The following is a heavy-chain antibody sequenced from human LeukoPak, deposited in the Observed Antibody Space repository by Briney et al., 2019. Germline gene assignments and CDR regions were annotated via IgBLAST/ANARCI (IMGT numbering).Heavy chain of an antibody. J-gene: IGHJ3*02. V-gene: IGHV4-4*07. CDR2: IYTSGST. CDR3: ARDYCSSTSCPGSAFDI. D-gene: IGHD2-2*01. Sequence: SETLSLTXTVSGGSISSYYWSWIRQPAGKGLEWIGRIYTSGSTNYNPSLKSRVTMSVDTSKNQFSLKLSSVTAADTAVYYCARDYCSSTSCPGSAFDIWGQGTMVTVSS. CDR1: GGSISSYY.